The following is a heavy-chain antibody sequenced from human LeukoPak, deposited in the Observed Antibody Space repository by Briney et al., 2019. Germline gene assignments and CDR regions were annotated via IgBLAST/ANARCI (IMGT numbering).Heavy chain of an antibody. CDR1: GFTFSSYW. V-gene: IGHV3-7*01. D-gene: IGHD1-26*01. CDR3: VRDGVGAPPFDY. J-gene: IGHJ4*02. CDR2: IKQDGSEK. Sequence: GGSLRLSCAASGFTFSSYWMSWVRQAPGKGLEWVANIKQDGSEKYYVDSVKGRFTISRDNAKNTLFLQMNSLRAEDTAVYYCVRDGVGAPPFDYWGQGTLVTVSS.